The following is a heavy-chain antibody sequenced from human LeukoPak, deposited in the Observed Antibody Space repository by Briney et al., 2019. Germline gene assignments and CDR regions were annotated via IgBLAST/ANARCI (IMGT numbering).Heavy chain of an antibody. CDR2: IRDSGEA. J-gene: IGHJ5*02. Sequence: PWGSLRLSCAVSGFRVSDYYMSWVRQAPGKGLEWVGLIRDSGEAFYADFARGRFAISRDESENTLYLQMNSLRVEDTAVYFCARDRAANQDWVEFDPWGQGTLVIVSS. V-gene: IGHV3-66*03. D-gene: IGHD3/OR15-3a*01. CDR1: GFRVSDYY. CDR3: ARDRAANQDWVEFDP.